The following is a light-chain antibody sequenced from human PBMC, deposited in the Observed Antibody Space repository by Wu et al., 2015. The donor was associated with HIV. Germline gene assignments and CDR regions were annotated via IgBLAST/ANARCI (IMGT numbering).Light chain of an antibody. V-gene: IGKV1-5*03. CDR3: QKYNSAQWT. CDR1: QSISSW. Sequence: DIQMTQSPSTLSASVGDRVTITCRASQSISSWLAWYQQKPGKAPKLLIYKASSLESGVPSRFSGSGSGTEFTLTISSLQPEDVATYYCQKYNSAQWTFGQGTKVEIK. J-gene: IGKJ1*01. CDR2: KAS.